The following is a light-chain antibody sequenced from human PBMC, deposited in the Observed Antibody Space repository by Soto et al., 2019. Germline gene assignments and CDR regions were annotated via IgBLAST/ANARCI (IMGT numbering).Light chain of an antibody. CDR2: EVS. V-gene: IGLV2-14*01. Sequence: QSALTQPASVSGSPGQSITISCTGTSSDVGDYKYVSWYQQHPGKVPKLMIYEVSNRPSGVSNRFSGSKSGNTASLTISGLQAEDEADYYCSSYTSSSTQVFGTGTKVTVL. CDR1: SSDVGDYKY. J-gene: IGLJ1*01. CDR3: SSYTSSSTQV.